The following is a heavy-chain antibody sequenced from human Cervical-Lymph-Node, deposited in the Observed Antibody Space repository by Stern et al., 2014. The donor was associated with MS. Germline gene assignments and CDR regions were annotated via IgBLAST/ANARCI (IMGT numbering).Heavy chain of an antibody. V-gene: IGHV2-5*02. J-gene: IGHJ5*01. CDR1: GFSLDTEGVS. D-gene: IGHD3-16*01. Sequence: QVTLKESGPTLVKPTQTLTLTCTISGFSLDTEGVSVGWVRQPPGKALEWLGLISWDDDKRYRATLEGRLPLSKAISHDQGGITMTNMDPVDTATYFCVPGSHFFGYAADSWGQGSLVTVSS. CDR2: ISWDDDK. CDR3: VPGSHFFGYAADS.